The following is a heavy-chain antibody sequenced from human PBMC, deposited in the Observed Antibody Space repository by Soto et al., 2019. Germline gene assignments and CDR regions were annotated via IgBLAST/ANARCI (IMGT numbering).Heavy chain of an antibody. Sequence: DSLKISCKGSGYNFANYWIGWVRQMPGKGLEWMGMIFPGDSDTKNSPSLQGQITMSVDKSDSSAYLQWRSLKASDTAMYYCADGYTTGPDAFDIWGQGTMVT. CDR3: ADGYTTGPDAFDI. CDR1: GYNFANYW. J-gene: IGHJ3*02. V-gene: IGHV5-51*01. D-gene: IGHD6-13*01. CDR2: IFPGDSDT.